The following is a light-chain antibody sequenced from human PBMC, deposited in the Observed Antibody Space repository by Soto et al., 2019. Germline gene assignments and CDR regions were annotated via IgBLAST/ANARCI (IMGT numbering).Light chain of an antibody. CDR3: HQRSEWPNT. J-gene: IGKJ2*01. Sequence: EIVLPQSPASLSLSPGERVTLSCRASQSVSDYLGWYQVRPGQPPRLLIYDASNRAPGVPARFSVSGFGTDFTLTISSVQPEDVAVDDCHQRSEWPNTFGQGTNLEI. CDR2: DAS. V-gene: IGKV3-11*01. CDR1: QSVSDY.